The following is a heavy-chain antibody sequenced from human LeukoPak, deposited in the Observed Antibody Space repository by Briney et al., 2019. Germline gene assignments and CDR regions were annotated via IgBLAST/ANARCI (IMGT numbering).Heavy chain of an antibody. CDR2: ISSGSNTI. J-gene: IGHJ4*02. CDR3: ARGSYYAPYYFDY. D-gene: IGHD1-26*01. Sequence: PGGSLRLSCAASGFTFSTYRMNWVRQAPGKGLEWLSYISSGSNTIFHADSVKGRFTISRDNAKNSLFLQVNSLRDEDTAVYYCARGSYYAPYYFDYWGRGTLVTVSS. V-gene: IGHV3-48*02. CDR1: GFTFSTYR.